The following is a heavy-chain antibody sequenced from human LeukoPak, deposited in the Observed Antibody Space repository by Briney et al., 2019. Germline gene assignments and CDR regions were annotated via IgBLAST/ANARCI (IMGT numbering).Heavy chain of an antibody. V-gene: IGHV3-23*01. J-gene: IGHJ4*02. CDR2: ISGSGGST. Sequence: PGGSLRLSCAVPGFTFSSYAMSWVRQAPGKGLEWVSAISGSGGSTYYADSVKGRFTISRDNSKNTLYLQMNSLRAEDTAVYYCAKWGYYYDSGGYYYVPYFDYWGQGTLVTVSS. CDR1: GFTFSSYA. D-gene: IGHD3-22*01. CDR3: AKWGYYYDSGGYYYVPYFDY.